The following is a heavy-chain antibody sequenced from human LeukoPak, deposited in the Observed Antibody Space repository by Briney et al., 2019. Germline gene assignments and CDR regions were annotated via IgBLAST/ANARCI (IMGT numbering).Heavy chain of an antibody. CDR1: GGTFTSYA. Sequence: ASVKVACKASGGTFTSYAISWVRQAHGQGLEWMGRIIPNFGTANYAHKFQGRVTITTDEPTSKAYTELSSLRYAATAVYYCGRDWDDFPEMHVFDIGGQGTMVTVSS. CDR2: IIPNFGTA. D-gene: IGHD1-1*01. J-gene: IGHJ3*02. V-gene: IGHV1-69*05. CDR3: GRDWDDFPEMHVFDI.